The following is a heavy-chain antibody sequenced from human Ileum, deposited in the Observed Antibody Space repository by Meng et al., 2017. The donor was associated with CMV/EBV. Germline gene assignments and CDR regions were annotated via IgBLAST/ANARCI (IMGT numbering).Heavy chain of an antibody. CDR1: GGSMSSYY. V-gene: IGHV4-4*07. D-gene: IGHD7-27*01. J-gene: IGHJ4*02. CDR2: IYTSGSS. CDR3: AREGPTDWGRALDY. Sequence: HLQEAGPGLVKPSATLSLNCSVSGGSMSSYYWSWLRQPAGKGLEWIGRIYTSGSSNYNSSLKSRVTMSVDTSKNQFSMKLNSVTAADTAVYYCAREGPTDWGRALDYWGQGTLVTVSS.